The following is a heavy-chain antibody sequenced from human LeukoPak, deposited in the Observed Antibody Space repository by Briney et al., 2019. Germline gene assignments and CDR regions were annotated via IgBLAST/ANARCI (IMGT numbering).Heavy chain of an antibody. CDR2: IYFSGST. CDR3: ARVPGDDFWSGYDGVYYFDY. CDR1: GGSISSGDYY. Sequence: SETLSLTCTVSGGSISSGDYYWSWIRQPPGKGLEWIGYIYFSGSTYYNPSLKSRVTISVDTSKNQFSLKLSSVTAADTAVYYCARVPGDDFWSGYDGVYYFDYWGQGTLVTVSS. D-gene: IGHD3-3*01. J-gene: IGHJ4*02. V-gene: IGHV4-30-4*08.